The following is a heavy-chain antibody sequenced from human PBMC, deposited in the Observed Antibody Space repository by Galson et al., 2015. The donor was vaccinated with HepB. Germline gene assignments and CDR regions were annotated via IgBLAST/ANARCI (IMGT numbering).Heavy chain of an antibody. D-gene: IGHD2-8*01. Sequence: SLRLSCAASGFTFSSYAMHWVRQAPGKGLEWVAVIPYDGSNKYYADSVKGRFTISRDNSKNTLYLQMNSLRAEDTAVYYCARSELMVYAAYYYYGMDVWGQGTTVTVSS. CDR2: IPYDGSNK. J-gene: IGHJ6*02. CDR1: GFTFSSYA. CDR3: ARSELMVYAAYYYYGMDV. V-gene: IGHV3-30-3*01.